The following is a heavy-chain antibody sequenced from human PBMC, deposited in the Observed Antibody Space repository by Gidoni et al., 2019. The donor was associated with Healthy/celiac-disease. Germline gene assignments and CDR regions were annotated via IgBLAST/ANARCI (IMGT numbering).Heavy chain of an antibody. Sequence: QVQLVQSGAEVKKPGASVKVSCKASGYTFTSHYMHWVRQAPGKGLEWMGIINPSGGSTSYAQKFQGRVTMTRDTSTSTVYMELSSLRSEDTAVYYCARGGITMVREEGGFDYWGQGTLVTVSS. CDR1: GYTFTSHY. V-gene: IGHV1-46*01. J-gene: IGHJ4*02. CDR2: INPSGGST. CDR3: ARGGITMVREEGGFDY. D-gene: IGHD3-10*01.